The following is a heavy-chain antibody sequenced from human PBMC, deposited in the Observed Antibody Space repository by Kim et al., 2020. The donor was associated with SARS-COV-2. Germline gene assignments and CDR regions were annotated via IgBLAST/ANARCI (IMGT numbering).Heavy chain of an antibody. CDR1: GFTFSSSR. CDR3: ARDLGSDNWGGYYYYGMDV. Sequence: GGSLRLSCAASGFTFSSSRMNWVRQAPGKGLEWVSSISSSSSYIYYADSVKGRFTISRDNAKNSLYLQMNSLRAEDTAVYYCARDLGSDNWGGYYYYGMDVWGQGTTVTVSS. D-gene: IGHD7-27*01. V-gene: IGHV3-21*01. J-gene: IGHJ6*02. CDR2: ISSSSSYI.